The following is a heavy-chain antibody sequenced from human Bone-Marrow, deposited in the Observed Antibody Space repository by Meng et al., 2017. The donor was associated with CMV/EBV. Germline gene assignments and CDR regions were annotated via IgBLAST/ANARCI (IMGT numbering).Heavy chain of an antibody. Sequence: QLQQSGPCMVKPLDILHLTVPVPGGSNSSYYWSWSRQPAGKGLEWIGRIYTSGSTNYNPSLKSRVTMSVDTSKNQFSLKLSSVTAADTAVYYCARDTLGSSGYFDYWGQGTLVTVSS. D-gene: IGHD3-22*01. CDR2: IYTSGST. J-gene: IGHJ4*02. CDR1: GGSNSSYY. CDR3: ARDTLGSSGYFDY. V-gene: IGHV4-4*07.